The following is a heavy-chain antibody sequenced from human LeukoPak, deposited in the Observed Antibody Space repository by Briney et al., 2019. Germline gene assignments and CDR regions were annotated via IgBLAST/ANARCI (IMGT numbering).Heavy chain of an antibody. V-gene: IGHV3-7*01. CDR2: IKQDGSEM. D-gene: IGHD3-22*01. J-gene: IGHJ3*02. CDR3: ASSYFDNSLHAYDI. CDR1: GFIFSSYG. Sequence: GGSLRLSCAASGFIFSSYGMHWVRQAPGKGLEWVANIKQDGSEMYYVDSVKGRFTISRDNTKNSLFLHMSSLRAEDTAVYFCASSYFDNSLHAYDIWGQGTMVTVSS.